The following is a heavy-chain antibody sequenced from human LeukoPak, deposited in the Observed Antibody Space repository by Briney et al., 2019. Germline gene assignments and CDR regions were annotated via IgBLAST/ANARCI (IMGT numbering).Heavy chain of an antibody. CDR1: GGTFSSYA. D-gene: IGHD6-13*01. J-gene: IGHJ6*03. CDR2: IIPIFGTA. V-gene: IGHV1-69*05. CDR3: ARWSYSSPTYYYYYYMDV. Sequence: SVKVSCKASGGTFSSYAISWVRQAPGQGLEWMGGIIPIFGTANYAQKFQGRVTITTDESTSTAYMELSSLRSEDTAVYYCARWSYSSPTYYYYYYMDVWAKGTTVTVSS.